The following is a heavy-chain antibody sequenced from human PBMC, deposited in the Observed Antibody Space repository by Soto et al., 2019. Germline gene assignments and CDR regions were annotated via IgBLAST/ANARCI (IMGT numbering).Heavy chain of an antibody. V-gene: IGHV1-69*01. J-gene: IGHJ4*02. CDR1: GGTVSSYA. Sequence: QLNLVQSGAEVKKAGSSVKVSCKASGGTVSSYAITWVRQAPGKGLEWMGVFIPIFVSAHYAPKFQGRITITADESTSTAYMELSGLTSEDTAIYYCARHVSSDTTGFRGYDLWGQGTQVTVSS. CDR3: ARHVSSDTTGFRGYDL. D-gene: IGHD3-10*01. CDR2: FIPIFVSA.